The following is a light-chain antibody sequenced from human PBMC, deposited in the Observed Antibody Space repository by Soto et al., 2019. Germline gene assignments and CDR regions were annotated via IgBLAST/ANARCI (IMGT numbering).Light chain of an antibody. V-gene: IGKV2-24*01. CDR3: MQATQPYT. CDR2: MIS. J-gene: IGKJ2*01. Sequence: DFVMTQTPLSSPVTLGQPASISCRSSQSLVHSDGNSYLSWLHQRPGQPPRLLIYMISNRFSGGPERFSGSGAGKDFPLKISRVEPEDVGVYYCMQATQPYTFGQGTKLEIK. CDR1: QSLVHSDGNSY.